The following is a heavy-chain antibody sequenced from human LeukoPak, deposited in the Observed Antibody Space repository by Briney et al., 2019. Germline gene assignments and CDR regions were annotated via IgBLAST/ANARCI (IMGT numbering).Heavy chain of an antibody. CDR3: ARGITGSGGRTYNLFDP. J-gene: IGHJ5*02. Sequence: PSETLSLNCAVYGGSFSGYYWSWIRQPPGKGLEWIGEINHSGSTNYNPSLKSRVTISVDTSKNQFSLKLSSVTAADTAVYYCARGITGSGGRTYNLFDPWGQGTLVTVSS. CDR1: GGSFSGYY. V-gene: IGHV4-34*01. CDR2: INHSGST. D-gene: IGHD2-15*01.